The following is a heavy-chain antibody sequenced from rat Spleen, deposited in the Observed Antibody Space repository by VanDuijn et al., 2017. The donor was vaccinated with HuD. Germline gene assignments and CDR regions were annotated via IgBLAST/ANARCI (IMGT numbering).Heavy chain of an antibody. J-gene: IGHJ3*01. Sequence: EVQLVESGGGLVQPGRSLKLSCAASGFTFSDYAMAWVRQAPKKGLEWVATIIYDGSSTYYRDSVKGRFTISRDNAKNTQYLQMDSLRSEDTATYYCARTLYYYDGTYAFAYWGQGTLVTVSS. V-gene: IGHV5-17*01. CDR1: GFTFSDYA. D-gene: IGHD1-12*02. CDR3: ARTLYYYDGTYAFAY. CDR2: IIYDGSST.